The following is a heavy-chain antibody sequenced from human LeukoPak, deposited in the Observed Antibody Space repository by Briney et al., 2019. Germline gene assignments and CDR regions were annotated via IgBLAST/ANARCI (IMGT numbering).Heavy chain of an antibody. CDR1: GGSFSGYY. V-gene: IGHV4-34*01. Sequence: SETLSLTCAVYGGSFSGYYWSWIRQPPGKGLEWIGEINHSGSTNYNPSLKSRVTISVDTSKNQFSLKLSSVTAADTAVYYCARGKMTTVTNDYWGQGTLVTVSS. J-gene: IGHJ4*02. CDR3: ARGKMTTVTNDY. D-gene: IGHD4-17*01. CDR2: INHSGST.